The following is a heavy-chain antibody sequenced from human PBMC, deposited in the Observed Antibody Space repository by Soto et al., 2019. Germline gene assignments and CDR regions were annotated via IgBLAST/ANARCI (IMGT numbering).Heavy chain of an antibody. CDR2: IWHTGST. J-gene: IGHJ6*02. Sequence: PSETLSLTCAVSGGSISSSNLWTWVRQPPGKGLEWIGNIWHTGSTNYNPSLKSRVTISVDTSKNQFSLKLSSVTAADTAVYYCACIFSGGYGYGFYYYGMDVWGQGTTVTVSS. CDR3: ACIFSGGYGYGFYYYGMDV. V-gene: IGHV4-4*02. D-gene: IGHD5-18*01. CDR1: GGSISSSNL.